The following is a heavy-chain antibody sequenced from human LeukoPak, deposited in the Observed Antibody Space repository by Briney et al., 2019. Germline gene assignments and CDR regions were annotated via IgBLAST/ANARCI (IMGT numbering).Heavy chain of an antibody. CDR3: AREADDSSGYDAFGI. CDR2: INWNGGST. J-gene: IGHJ3*02. CDR1: GFTFDDYG. V-gene: IGHV3-20*04. Sequence: GGSLRLSCAASGFTFDDYGMSWVRQAPGKGLEWVSGINWNGGSTGYADSVKGRFTISRDNAKNSLYLQMNSLRGEDTALYYCAREADDSSGYDAFGIWGQGTMVTVSS. D-gene: IGHD3-22*01.